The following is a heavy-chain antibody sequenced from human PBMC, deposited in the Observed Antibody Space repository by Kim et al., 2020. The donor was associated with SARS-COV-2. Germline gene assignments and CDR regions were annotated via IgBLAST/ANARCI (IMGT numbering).Heavy chain of an antibody. CDR1: GFTFSDYY. D-gene: IGHD3-10*01. CDR3: ARDSKSTYYYGSGSFNDY. J-gene: IGHJ4*02. Sequence: GGSLRLSCAASGFTFSDYYMSWIRQAPGKGLEWVSYISSSSSYTNYADSVKGRFTISRDNPKNSLYLQMNSLRAEDTAVYYCARDSKSTYYYGSGSFNDYWGQGTLVTVSS. CDR2: ISSSSSYT. V-gene: IGHV3-11*05.